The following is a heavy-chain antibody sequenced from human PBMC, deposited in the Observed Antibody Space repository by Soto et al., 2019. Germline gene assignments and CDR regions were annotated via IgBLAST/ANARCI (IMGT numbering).Heavy chain of an antibody. CDR2: IFYSGST. V-gene: IGHV4-31*03. D-gene: IGHD2-15*01. J-gene: IGHJ4*02. Sequence: QVQLQESGPGLVKPSQTLSLTCTVSGGSITSCGCFWSWIRQHPGKGLGWSGYIFYSGSTYYTPTLPSRVTTSVDTSKNQCALKLTSVTAADTAVYYCARADCSGGSGYYFDYWGQGTLVTVSS. CDR1: GGSITSCGCF. CDR3: ARADCSGGSGYYFDY.